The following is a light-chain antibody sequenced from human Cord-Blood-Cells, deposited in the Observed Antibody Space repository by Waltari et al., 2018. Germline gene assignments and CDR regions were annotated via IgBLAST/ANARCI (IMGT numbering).Light chain of an antibody. CDR3: QQYNNWLT. CDR1: QSVSSN. Sequence: EIVMTQSPATLSVSPGERATLSCRASQSVSSNLAWYQQKPVQAPRLLSYGASTRASGIPARFSVSGSGTEFTLTISSLQSEDFAVYDCQQYNNWLTFGGGTKVEIK. V-gene: IGKV3-15*01. J-gene: IGKJ4*01. CDR2: GAS.